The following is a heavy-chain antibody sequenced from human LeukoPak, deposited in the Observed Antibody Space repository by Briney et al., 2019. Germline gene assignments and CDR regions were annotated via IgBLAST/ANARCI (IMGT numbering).Heavy chain of an antibody. CDR3: ARVAYSGSSDY. Sequence: RASVKVSCKASGGTFSSYAISWVRQAPGQGLEWMGRIIPILGIANYAQKFQGRATITADKSTSTAYMELSSLRSEDTAVYYCARVAYSGSSDYWGQGTLVTVSS. CDR2: IIPILGIA. V-gene: IGHV1-69*04. D-gene: IGHD1-26*01. CDR1: GGTFSSYA. J-gene: IGHJ4*02.